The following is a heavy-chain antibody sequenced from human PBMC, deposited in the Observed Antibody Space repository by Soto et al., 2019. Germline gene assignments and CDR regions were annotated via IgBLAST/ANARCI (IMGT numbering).Heavy chain of an antibody. Sequence: QVQLVQSGAEVRKPGSSVKVSCKASGGTFSSYVISWVRKAPGQGLEWMGGFLPVFDSPNYAQKFQGRVTITADGSTSSAYIELHSLRSDDTAMYSCATLSGFRSGPGGEYYFDSWGQVTLVTVSS. D-gene: IGHD5-12*01. CDR1: GGTFSSYV. CDR3: ATLSGFRSGPGGEYYFDS. J-gene: IGHJ4*02. CDR2: FLPVFDSP. V-gene: IGHV1-69*01.